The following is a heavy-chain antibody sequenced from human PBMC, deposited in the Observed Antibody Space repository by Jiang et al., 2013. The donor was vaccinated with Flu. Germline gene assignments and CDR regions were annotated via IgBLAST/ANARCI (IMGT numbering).Heavy chain of an antibody. CDR1: GGSINSPYDY. D-gene: IGHD6-19*01. J-gene: IGHJ5*02. V-gene: IGHV4-39*01. Sequence: LLKPSETLSLTCTVSGGSINSPYDYWAWVRQSPQRGLEWLASIYYRGNTYYNPSLKSRTIISVDTSKNQFSLILNSVTAADTATYFCTKSGASTGSSSWFAPWGQGILVNVSS. CDR2: IYYRGNT. CDR3: TKSGASTGSSSWFAP.